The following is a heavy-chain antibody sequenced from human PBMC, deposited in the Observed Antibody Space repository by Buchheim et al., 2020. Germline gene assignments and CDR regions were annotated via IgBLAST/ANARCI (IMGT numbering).Heavy chain of an antibody. CDR1: GGSFSGYY. CDR2: INHSGST. V-gene: IGHV4-34*01. CDR3: ARGKGDIVATSGFDY. J-gene: IGHJ4*02. Sequence: QVQLQQWGAGLLKPSETLSLTCAVYGGSFSGYYWSWIRQPPGKGLEWIGEINHSGSTNYNPSLKSRVTISVDTSKKQFSLKLSSVTAADTAVYYCARGKGDIVATSGFDYWGQGTL. D-gene: IGHD5-12*01.